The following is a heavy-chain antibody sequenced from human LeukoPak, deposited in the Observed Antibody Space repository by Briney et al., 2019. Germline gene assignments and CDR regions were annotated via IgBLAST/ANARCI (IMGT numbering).Heavy chain of an antibody. J-gene: IGHJ4*02. D-gene: IGHD2-8*01. CDR3: AKAYGTNGYFQLPIDF. CDR1: GFTFSSNA. V-gene: IGHV3-23*01. Sequence: GGSLRLSCAASGFTFSSNAMSWVRQAPGKGLECVSSITADGVTTYYADSVKGRFTISRDNSRDTLYLQMNSLRAEDTAIYYCAKAYGTNGYFQLPIDFWGQGTLITVSS. CDR2: ITADGVTT.